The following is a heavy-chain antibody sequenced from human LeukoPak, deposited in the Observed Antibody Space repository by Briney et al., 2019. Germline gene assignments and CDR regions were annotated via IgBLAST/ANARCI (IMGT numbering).Heavy chain of an antibody. Sequence: ASVKVSCKASGYTFTGYYMHWVRQAPGQGLEWMGWISAYNGNTNYAQKLQGRVTMTTDTSTSTAYMELRSLRSDDTAVYYCATHRGGLIQDFDYWGQGTLVTVSS. CDR1: GYTFTGYY. CDR3: ATHRGGLIQDFDY. D-gene: IGHD3-10*01. CDR2: ISAYNGNT. V-gene: IGHV1-18*04. J-gene: IGHJ4*02.